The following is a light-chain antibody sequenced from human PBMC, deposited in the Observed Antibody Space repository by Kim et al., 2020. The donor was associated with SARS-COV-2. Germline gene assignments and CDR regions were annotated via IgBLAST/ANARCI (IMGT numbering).Light chain of an antibody. CDR1: QSISTY. CDR3: QRTYSTPHT. Sequence: DIQMTQSPSSLSASVGDRVTITCRASQSISTYLNWYQQKPGKAPKLLIYAASSLQSGVPSRFSGSGSGTDFTLTISSLQPEDFATYYCQRTYSTPHTFGQGTKLEI. V-gene: IGKV1-39*01. CDR2: AAS. J-gene: IGKJ2*01.